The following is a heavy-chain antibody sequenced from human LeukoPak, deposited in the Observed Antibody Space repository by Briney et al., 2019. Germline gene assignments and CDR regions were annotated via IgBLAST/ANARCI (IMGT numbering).Heavy chain of an antibody. CDR2: VGHSGSA. J-gene: IGHJ4*02. V-gene: IGHV4-34*01. CDR3: ARDLAGHFGGFYFDY. Sequence: SETLSLTCAVSGGSFSAFFWRWIRQPPGKGLEWIGDVGHSGSADYNPSLKSRVTISVDTSKNQFSLKLNSVTAADTAVYYCARDLAGHFGGFYFDYWGQGTLVTVSS. CDR1: GGSFSAFF. D-gene: IGHD2-21*01.